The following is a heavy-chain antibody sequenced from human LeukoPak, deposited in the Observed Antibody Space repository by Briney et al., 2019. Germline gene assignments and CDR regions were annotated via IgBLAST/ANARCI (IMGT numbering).Heavy chain of an antibody. Sequence: ASVKVSCKASGYTFTTYFLHWVRQAPGQGLEWMGIIHPSSGGSTSAQKFQVRVTMTRDMSTSTVYMELSSLTSEDTAVYYCARPRYTNSQDAFDIWGQGTMVTVSS. CDR1: GYTFTTYF. CDR3: ARPRYTNSQDAFDI. D-gene: IGHD3-9*01. CDR2: IHPSSGGS. V-gene: IGHV1-46*01. J-gene: IGHJ3*02.